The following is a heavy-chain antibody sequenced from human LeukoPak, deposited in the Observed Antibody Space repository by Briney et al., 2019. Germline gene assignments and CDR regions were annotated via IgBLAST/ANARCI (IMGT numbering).Heavy chain of an antibody. V-gene: IGHV3-23*01. Sequence: GGSLRLSCAASGISFSNYAMNWARQAPGKGLEWVSAISGSGASTYYADSVKGRFTTSRDNSKNTLYLQMNSLRAEDTAIYYCAKAALRYQLLSSLDYWGQGTLVTVSS. D-gene: IGHD2-2*01. J-gene: IGHJ4*02. CDR2: ISGSGAST. CDR3: AKAALRYQLLSSLDY. CDR1: GISFSNYA.